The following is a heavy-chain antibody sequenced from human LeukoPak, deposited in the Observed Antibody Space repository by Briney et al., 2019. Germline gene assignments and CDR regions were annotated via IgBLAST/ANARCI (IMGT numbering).Heavy chain of an antibody. J-gene: IGHJ1*01. CDR2: VSSSSTST. CDR3: AKDGHHDSSAFTLQY. Sequence: PGGSLRLSCTGSGFTFSNYAITWVRQTPGKGLEWVSTVSSSSTSTYYADSVKGRFTISRDNSKNTLYLQMNSLRVEDTAVYYCAKDGHHDSSAFTLQYWGQGTLVTVSS. D-gene: IGHD3-22*01. V-gene: IGHV3-23*01. CDR1: GFTFSNYA.